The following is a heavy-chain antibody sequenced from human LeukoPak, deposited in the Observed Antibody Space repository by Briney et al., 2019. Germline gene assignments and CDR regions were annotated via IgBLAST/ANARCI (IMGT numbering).Heavy chain of an antibody. CDR1: GFTFNTYA. J-gene: IGHJ4*02. V-gene: IGHV3-64*02. CDR3: TRRAAADTFYSDY. Sequence: GGSLRLSCAASGFTFNTYAMHWVRQAPEKGLEYVAAISYNGGSTYYADSVKGRFTISRDNSKNTLYLQMGSLRAEDMAVYYCTRRAAADTFYSDYWGQGILVTLSS. CDR2: ISYNGGST. D-gene: IGHD6-13*01.